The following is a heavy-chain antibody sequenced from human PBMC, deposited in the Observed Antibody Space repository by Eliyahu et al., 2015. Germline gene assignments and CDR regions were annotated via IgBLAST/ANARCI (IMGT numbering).Heavy chain of an antibody. V-gene: IGHV1-8*01. CDR2: MNPNSGNT. J-gene: IGHJ3*02. D-gene: IGHD2-2*01. CDR1: GYTFTSXD. Sequence: QVQLVQSGAEVKKPGASVKVSCKASGYTFTSXDINWVRQATGQGLEWMGWMNPNSGNTGYAQKFQGRVTMTRNTSISTAYMELSSLRSEDTAVYYCARGGILVVPAATPPNDAFDIWGQGTMVTVSS. CDR3: ARGGILVVPAATPPNDAFDI.